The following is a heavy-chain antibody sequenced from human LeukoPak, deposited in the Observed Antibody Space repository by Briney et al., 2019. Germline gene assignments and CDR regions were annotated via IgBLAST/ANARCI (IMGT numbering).Heavy chain of an antibody. J-gene: IGHJ4*02. D-gene: IGHD2-21*01. CDR2: IKEDGSEK. CDR3: AKDFLPPGAYCGGDCYFDY. CDR1: GFIFSGAW. V-gene: IGHV3-7*01. Sequence: GGSLRLSCAASGFIFSGAWMSWVRQAPGKGLEWVANIKEDGSEKHYVDSVNGRFTISRDNAKNSVYLQMNSLRAEDTAVYYCAKDFLPPGAYCGGDCYFDYWGQGTLVTVSS.